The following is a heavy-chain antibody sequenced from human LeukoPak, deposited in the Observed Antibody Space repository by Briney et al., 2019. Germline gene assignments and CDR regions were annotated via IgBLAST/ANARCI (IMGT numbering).Heavy chain of an antibody. V-gene: IGHV4-30-4*01. J-gene: IGHJ5*02. Sequence: SQTLSLTCSVSGGSISRSDYYWSWIRQPPGKGLEWIGYIYYSGITYYNPSLKSRVTISVDTSKNQFSLKLSSVTAADTAVYYCARGREYCSSTSCWFDPWGQGTLVTVSS. CDR1: GGSISRSDYY. CDR2: IYYSGIT. CDR3: ARGREYCSSTSCWFDP. D-gene: IGHD2-2*01.